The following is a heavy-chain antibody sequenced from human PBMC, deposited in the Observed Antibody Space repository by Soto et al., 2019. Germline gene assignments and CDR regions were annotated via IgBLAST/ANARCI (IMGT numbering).Heavy chain of an antibody. J-gene: IGHJ6*02. CDR2: IQYNGYS. CDR3: ELHGFGSLHGLVDV. CDR1: GGSITNYY. V-gene: IGHV4-59*08. Sequence: QVQLQESGPGLVKPSETLSLTCTVSGGSITNYYCSWFRQPPGKGLAWIGYIQYNGYSAYNLSLKRRVTMSMDTSKTQFSLMLESVTATDTAVYYFELHGFGSLHGLVDVWGHWTTVIVSS. D-gene: IGHD3-10*01.